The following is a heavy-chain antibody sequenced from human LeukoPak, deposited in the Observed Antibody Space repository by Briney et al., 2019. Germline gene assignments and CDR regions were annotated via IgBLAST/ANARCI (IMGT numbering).Heavy chain of an antibody. D-gene: IGHD4-17*01. CDR3: ARGRSGDYVVFDY. Sequence: PSETLSLTCTVSGGSISSYYWSWIRQPPGKGLEWIGYIYYSGSTNYNPSLKSRVTISVDTSKNQFSLKLSSVTAADTAVYYCARGRSGDYVVFDYWGQGTLVTVSS. CDR2: IYYSGST. CDR1: GGSISSYY. V-gene: IGHV4-59*01. J-gene: IGHJ4*02.